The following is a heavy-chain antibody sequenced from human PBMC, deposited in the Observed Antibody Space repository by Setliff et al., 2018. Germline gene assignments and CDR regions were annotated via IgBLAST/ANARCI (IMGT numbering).Heavy chain of an antibody. Sequence: SETLSLTCAVYGGSFSGYYRSWIRQPPGKGLEWIGEINHSGSTNYNPSLKSRVTISVDTSKNQFSLKLSSVTAADTAVYYCARGVYCSSTSCSPGLNWFDPWGQGTLVTVSS. CDR3: ARGVYCSSTSCSPGLNWFDP. CDR1: GGSFSGYY. CDR2: INHSGST. J-gene: IGHJ5*02. D-gene: IGHD2-2*01. V-gene: IGHV4-34*01.